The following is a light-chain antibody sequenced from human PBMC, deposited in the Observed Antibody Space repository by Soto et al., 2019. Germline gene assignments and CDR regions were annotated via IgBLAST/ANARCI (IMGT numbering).Light chain of an antibody. Sequence: QSALTQPASVSGSPGQSITISCTGTSSDVGGYNYVSWYQPHPGKAPKLMIYDVSNRPSGVSTRFSVSKSGNTASLTISGLQAEDEADYYCSSYTSSNTVFGPGTKVTVL. J-gene: IGLJ1*01. V-gene: IGLV2-14*03. CDR3: SSYTSSNTV. CDR2: DVS. CDR1: SSDVGGYNY.